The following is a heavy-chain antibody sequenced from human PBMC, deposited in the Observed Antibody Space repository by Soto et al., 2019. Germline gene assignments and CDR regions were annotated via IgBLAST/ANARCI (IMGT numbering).Heavy chain of an antibody. CDR3: ARATYYYGSGSYSNWFDP. J-gene: IGHJ5*02. CDR1: GFTFSSYA. V-gene: IGHV3-64*01. CDR2: ISSNGGST. Sequence: GGSLRLSCAASGFTFSSYAMHWVRQAPGKGLEYVSAISSNGGSTYYANSVKGRFTISRDNSKNTLYLQMGSLRAEDMAVYYCARATYYYGSGSYSNWFDPWGQGTLVTVSS. D-gene: IGHD3-10*01.